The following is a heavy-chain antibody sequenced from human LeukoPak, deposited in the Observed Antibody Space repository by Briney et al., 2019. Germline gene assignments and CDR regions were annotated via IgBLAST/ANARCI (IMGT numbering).Heavy chain of an antibody. J-gene: IGHJ4*02. CDR1: AFTLSSYG. D-gene: IGHD1-7*01. CDR2: IWYDGSNK. Sequence: PRQSLRLSCAAYAFTLSSYGTHWVRQAPSNWTEWVAVIWYDGSNKYHADSVTGRLTNSRDNSRNTLYLQMNSLRAEDTAVYYCAKVRAYNWNYVDYFDYWGQGTLVTVSS. V-gene: IGHV3-33*06. CDR3: AKVRAYNWNYVDYFDY.